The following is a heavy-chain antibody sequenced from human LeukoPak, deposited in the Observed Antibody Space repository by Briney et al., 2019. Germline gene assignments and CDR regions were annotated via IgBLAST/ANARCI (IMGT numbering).Heavy chain of an antibody. Sequence: ASVTVSCKASGYTFTIYGISWVRQAPGQGLEWMGWISAYNGNTNYAQKLQGRVTVTTDTSTSTAYMELRSLRSDDTAVYYCAREGGPWELGSAFDIWGQGTMVTVSS. D-gene: IGHD1-26*01. CDR1: GYTFTIYG. V-gene: IGHV1-18*01. J-gene: IGHJ3*02. CDR3: AREGGPWELGSAFDI. CDR2: ISAYNGNT.